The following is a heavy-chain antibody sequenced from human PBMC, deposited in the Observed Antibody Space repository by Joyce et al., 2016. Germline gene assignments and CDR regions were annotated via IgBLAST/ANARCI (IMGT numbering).Heavy chain of an antibody. V-gene: IGHV2-5*05. CDR2: IYWDEDE. J-gene: IGHJ4*02. Sequence: QITLKESGPTLVKPTQTLTLTCTFSGFSLNTNGVGVGWIRQPPGKALQLLALIYWDEDEHYDPSLKSRLTITKDTFKNQVVLRMTDMDPVDTGTYYCAYRRNYNGNWYTFDYWGQGTLVTVSS. D-gene: IGHD1-1*01. CDR1: GFSLNTNGVG. CDR3: AYRRNYNGNWYTFDY.